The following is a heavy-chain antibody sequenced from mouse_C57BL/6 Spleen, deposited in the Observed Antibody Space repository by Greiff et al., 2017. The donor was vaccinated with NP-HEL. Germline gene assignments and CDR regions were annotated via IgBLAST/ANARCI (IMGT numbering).Heavy chain of an antibody. CDR2: ISYSGST. D-gene: IGHD1-1*01. CDR3: ARYNYGSSPYWYFDV. CDR1: GYSITSDY. Sequence: EVKLVESGPGLAKPSQTLSLTCSVTGYSITSDYWNWIRKFPGNKLEYMGYISYSGSTYYNPSLKSRISITRDTSKNQYYLQLNSVTTEDTATYYCARYNYGSSPYWYFDVWGTGTTVTVSS. J-gene: IGHJ1*03. V-gene: IGHV3-8*01.